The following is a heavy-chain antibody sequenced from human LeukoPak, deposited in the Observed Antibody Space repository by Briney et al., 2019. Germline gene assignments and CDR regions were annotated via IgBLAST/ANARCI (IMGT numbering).Heavy chain of an antibody. CDR2: IYSGGST. J-gene: IGHJ5*02. CDR1: GFTFSSYG. Sequence: PGGSLRLSCAASGFTFSSYGMHWVRQAPGKGLEWVSVIYSGGSTYYADSVKGRFTISRDNSKNTLYLQMNSLRAEDTAVYYCARDKPFAPWGQGTLVTVSS. V-gene: IGHV3-53*01. CDR3: ARDKPFAP.